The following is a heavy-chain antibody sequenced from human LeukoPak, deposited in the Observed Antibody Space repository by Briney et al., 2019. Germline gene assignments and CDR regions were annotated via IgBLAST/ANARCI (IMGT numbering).Heavy chain of an antibody. CDR1: GFSISSGYY. CDR3: TSLYSNNWYLGDY. CDR2: ITHRGIP. Sequence: SETLSLTCDVSGFSISSGYYWGWIRKPPGRGLEWIGSITHRGIPYYSPSLESRVTISLDTSKNQFSLKLTSVTAADTAVYYCTSLYSNNWYLGDYWGQGILVTVSS. V-gene: IGHV4-38-2*01. D-gene: IGHD6-13*01. J-gene: IGHJ4*02.